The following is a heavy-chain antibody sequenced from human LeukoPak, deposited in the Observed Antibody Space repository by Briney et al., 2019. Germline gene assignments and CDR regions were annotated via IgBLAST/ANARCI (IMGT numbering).Heavy chain of an antibody. Sequence: PGGSLRLSCAASGFTFSTYWMHWVRQAPGKGLVWVSRINSDGSDTNYADSVKGRFTISRDNAKNSLSLQMNSLRAEDTAVYYCARAPVPLYSSGLDYYYMDVWGKGTTVTVSS. J-gene: IGHJ6*03. D-gene: IGHD5-18*01. CDR3: ARAPVPLYSSGLDYYYMDV. V-gene: IGHV3-74*01. CDR1: GFTFSTYW. CDR2: INSDGSDT.